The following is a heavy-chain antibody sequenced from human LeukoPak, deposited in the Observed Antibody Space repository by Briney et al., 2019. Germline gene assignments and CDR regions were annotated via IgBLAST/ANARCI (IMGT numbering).Heavy chain of an antibody. V-gene: IGHV1-8*01. J-gene: IGHJ6*02. Sequence: ASVKVSCKASGYTFTSYDINWVRQATGQGLEWIGWMNPNSGNTGYAQKFQGRVTMTRNTSISTAYMELSSLRSEDTAVYYCAREWRYCSSTSCYRVPGGYYGMDVWGQGTTFTVSS. D-gene: IGHD2-2*02. CDR3: AREWRYCSSTSCYRVPGGYYGMDV. CDR1: GYTFTSYD. CDR2: MNPNSGNT.